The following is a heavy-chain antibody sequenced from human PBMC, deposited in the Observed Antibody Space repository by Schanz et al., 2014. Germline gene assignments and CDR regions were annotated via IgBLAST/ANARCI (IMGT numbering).Heavy chain of an antibody. CDR2: IWNNGVTK. CDR3: ARPRFDYGEVGY. V-gene: IGHV3-33*01. D-gene: IGHD4-17*01. Sequence: QVQLMESGGGVVQPGTSLILSCSVSGFSLNTYGIHWFRQPAGKGLEWVAVIWNNGVTKYYADSVRGRFTISRDRFQNTLYLRMSSLRAEDTAGYYCARPRFDYGEVGYWGQGTLVAVSS. J-gene: IGHJ4*02. CDR1: GFSLNTYG.